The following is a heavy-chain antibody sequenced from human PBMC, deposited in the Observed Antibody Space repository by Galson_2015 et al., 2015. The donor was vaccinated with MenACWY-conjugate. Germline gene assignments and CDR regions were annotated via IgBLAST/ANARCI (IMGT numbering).Heavy chain of an antibody. CDR1: GFTFSSSW. J-gene: IGHJ4*02. Sequence: SLRLSCAASGFTFSSSWMHWVRQAPGKGLVWVSRIKPDGTSTTYADSVKGRFTISRDNAKNTVYLQMNNLRDEDTAVYYCAVYCSSTRCYGASGGYWGQGTLVTVSS. D-gene: IGHD2-2*01. CDR2: IKPDGTST. V-gene: IGHV3-74*01. CDR3: AVYCSSTRCYGASGGY.